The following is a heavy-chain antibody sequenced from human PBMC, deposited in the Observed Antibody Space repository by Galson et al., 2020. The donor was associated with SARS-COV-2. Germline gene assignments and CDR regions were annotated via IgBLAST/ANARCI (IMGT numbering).Heavy chain of an antibody. J-gene: IGHJ4*02. D-gene: IGHD3-10*01. CDR1: GDSISSSSYY. CDR3: ARHFSLWFGEFGSFDY. Sequence: SETLSLTCTVSGDSISSSSYYWGWIRQPPGKGLAWLGRIYYSGRTYYNASLKSRVTIFVDKSKNQFSLKLSSVTAADTAVYYCARHFSLWFGEFGSFDYWGQGTLVTVSS. V-gene: IGHV4-39*01. CDR2: IYYSGRT.